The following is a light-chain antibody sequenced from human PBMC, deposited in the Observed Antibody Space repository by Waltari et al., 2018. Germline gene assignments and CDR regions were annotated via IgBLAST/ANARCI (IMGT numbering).Light chain of an antibody. Sequence: FLTQAPDTLSLSPGERATLSCRASQSVSMSRLAWYQHKPGQAPRLLMYAASTRATGIPDRFSGSGSGTDFSLSISRVEPEDFAVYYCQQYSSSVMYTFGQGTKLEIK. CDR3: QQYSSSVMYT. CDR1: QSVSMSR. CDR2: AAS. V-gene: IGKV3-20*01. J-gene: IGKJ2*01.